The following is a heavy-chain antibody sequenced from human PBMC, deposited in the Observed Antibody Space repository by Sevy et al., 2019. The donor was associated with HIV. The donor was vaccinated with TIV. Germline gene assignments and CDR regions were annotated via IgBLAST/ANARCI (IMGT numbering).Heavy chain of an antibody. V-gene: IGHV4-59*01. D-gene: IGHD3-22*01. CDR3: AREGGGTYYYDSSGYYPHDAFDI. Sequence: SETLSLTCTVSGGSISSYYWSWIRQPPGKGLEWIGYIYYSGSTNYNPSLKSRVTISVDTSTNQFSLKLSSVTAADTAVYYGAREGGGTYYYDSSGYYPHDAFDIWGQGTMVTVSS. CDR2: IYYSGST. CDR1: GGSISSYY. J-gene: IGHJ3*02.